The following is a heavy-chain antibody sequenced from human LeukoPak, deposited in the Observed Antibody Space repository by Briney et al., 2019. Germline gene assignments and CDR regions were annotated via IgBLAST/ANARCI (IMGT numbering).Heavy chain of an antibody. CDR2: IYPGDSDT. Sequence: GESLKISCKGSGYSFTSYWIGWVRQMPGKGLEWMGIIYPGDSDTRYSPSFQGQVTISADKSISTAYLQWSSLKASGTAMYYCARRETAAGDYIDYWGQGTLVTVSS. CDR1: GYSFTSYW. V-gene: IGHV5-51*01. D-gene: IGHD6-13*01. CDR3: ARRETAAGDYIDY. J-gene: IGHJ4*02.